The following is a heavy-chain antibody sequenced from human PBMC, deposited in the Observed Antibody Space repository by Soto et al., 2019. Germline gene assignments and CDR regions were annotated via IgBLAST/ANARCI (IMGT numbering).Heavy chain of an antibody. CDR1: GFTFSSYA. J-gene: IGHJ4*02. D-gene: IGHD6-19*01. V-gene: IGHV3-23*01. Sequence: EVQLLESGGGLVQPAGSLRLSCAASGFTFSSYAMSWVRQAPGKGLEWVSAISGSGGSTYYADSVKGRFTISRDNSKNTLYLRMTSLRAEDTAVYYCAKDRIAVAGGASDYWGQGTLVTVSS. CDR2: ISGSGGST. CDR3: AKDRIAVAGGASDY.